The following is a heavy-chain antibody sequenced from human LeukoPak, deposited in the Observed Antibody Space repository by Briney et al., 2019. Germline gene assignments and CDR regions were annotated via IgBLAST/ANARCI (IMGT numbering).Heavy chain of an antibody. CDR3: ARQRGYDSGGTGSFDS. CDR2: IYSTGNT. D-gene: IGHD6-19*01. V-gene: IGHV4-31*03. CDR1: GGSIGGAGSY. Sequence: SETLSLTCSVSGGSIGGAGSYWTWIRQQPGKDLDWIGYIYSTGNTSFNPSLRSRVSMSVDTSENQFSLRLSSVTAADRGVYFCARQRGYDSGGTGSFDSWGQGILVTVSS. J-gene: IGHJ4*02.